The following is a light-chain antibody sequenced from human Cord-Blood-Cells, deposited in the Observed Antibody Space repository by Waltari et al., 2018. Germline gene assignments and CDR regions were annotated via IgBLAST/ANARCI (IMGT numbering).Light chain of an antibody. CDR2: EVS. CDR1: SSDVGSYR. Sequence: QSALTQPPSVSGSPGQSVTISCTGTSSDVGSYRFSWYQQPPGTAPKLRIYEVSNRPSGVPDRFSGSKSGNTASLTISGLQAEDEADYYCSSYTSSSTWVFGGGTKLTVL. V-gene: IGLV2-18*02. J-gene: IGLJ3*02. CDR3: SSYTSSSTWV.